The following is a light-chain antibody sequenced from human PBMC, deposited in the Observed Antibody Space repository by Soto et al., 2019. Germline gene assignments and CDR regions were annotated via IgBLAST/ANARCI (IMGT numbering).Light chain of an antibody. CDR1: SSDVGGYNY. V-gene: IGLV2-14*03. Sequence: QSALTQPASVSGSPGQSIAISCTGTSSDVGGYNYVSWYQQHPGKAPKLMIYDVSNRPSGVSNRFSGSKSGNTASLTISGLQAVDEADYYCSSHTSSSTRVFGGGTQLTVL. CDR2: DVS. CDR3: SSHTSSSTRV. J-gene: IGLJ2*01.